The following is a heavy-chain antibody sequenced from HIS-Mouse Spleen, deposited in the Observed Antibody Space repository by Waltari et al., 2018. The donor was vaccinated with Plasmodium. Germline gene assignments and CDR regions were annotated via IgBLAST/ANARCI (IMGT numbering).Heavy chain of an antibody. CDR2: IKQDGSAK. Sequence: EVQLVESGGGLVQPGGSLRLSCAASGFTFSGYWMSWVRQAPGKGLAWVANIKQDGSAKYYVDSLKARFTISRDNAKNSLYLQMNSLRAEDTAVYYCASSWYWYFVLWGRGTLVTVSS. D-gene: IGHD6-13*01. V-gene: IGHV3-7*01. J-gene: IGHJ2*01. CDR1: GFTFSGYW. CDR3: ASSWYWYFVL.